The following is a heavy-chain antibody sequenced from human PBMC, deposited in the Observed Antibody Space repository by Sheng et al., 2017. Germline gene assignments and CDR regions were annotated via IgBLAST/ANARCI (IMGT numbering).Heavy chain of an antibody. D-gene: IGHD3-16*01. V-gene: IGHV3-23*01. CDR3: AKFGEFGGVIGGGYFDY. Sequence: EVQLLESGGGLVQPGGSLRLSCAASGFTFSSYAMSWVRQAPGKGLEWVSAISGSGGSTYYADSVKGRFTISRDNSKNTLYLQMNSLRAEDTAVYYCAKFGEFGGVIGGGYFDYWGQGTLVTVSS. CDR2: ISGSGGST. CDR1: GFTFSSYA. J-gene: IGHJ4*02.